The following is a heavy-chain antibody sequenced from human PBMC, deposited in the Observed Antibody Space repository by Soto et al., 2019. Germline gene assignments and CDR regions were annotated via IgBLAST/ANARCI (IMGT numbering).Heavy chain of an antibody. CDR2: ISASGGST. CDR1: GFTFSTFD. CDR3: AKGFYDSNYALNY. V-gene: IGHV3-23*01. J-gene: IGHJ4*02. Sequence: GGSLRLSCVASGFTFSTFDMSWARQAPGKGLEWVSGISASGGSTYYADSVKGRFSISRDNSKNTLYLQMNSLRAEDTAVYHCAKGFYDSNYALNYWGQGTLVTVSS. D-gene: IGHD3-22*01.